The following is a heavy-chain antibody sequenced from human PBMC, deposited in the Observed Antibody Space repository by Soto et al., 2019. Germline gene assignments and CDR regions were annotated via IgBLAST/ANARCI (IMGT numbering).Heavy chain of an antibody. J-gene: IGHJ6*02. CDR3: ARDYSSSFYYYYGMDV. CDR1: GGTFSSYT. CDR2: IIPILGIA. V-gene: IGHV1-69*04. D-gene: IGHD6-13*01. Sequence: SVKVSCKASGGTFSSYTISWVRQAPGQGLEWMGRIIPILGIANYAQKFQGRVTITADKSTSTAYMELSSLRSEDTAVYYCARDYSSSFYYYYGMDVWGQGTTVTVSS.